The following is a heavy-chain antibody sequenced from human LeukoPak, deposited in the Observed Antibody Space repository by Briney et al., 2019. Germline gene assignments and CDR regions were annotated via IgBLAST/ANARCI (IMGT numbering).Heavy chain of an antibody. J-gene: IGHJ6*03. CDR3: ARDPPSSTSPFGYYYYYMDV. CDR2: ISSSSSTI. CDR1: GFTFSSYS. Sequence: GGSLRLSCAGSGFTFSSYSMNWVRQAPGRGLEWVSYISSSSSTIYYADSVKGRFTISRDNAKNSLYLQMNSLRAEDTAVYYCARDPPSSTSPFGYYYYYMDVWGKGTTVTVSS. V-gene: IGHV3-48*01. D-gene: IGHD2-2*01.